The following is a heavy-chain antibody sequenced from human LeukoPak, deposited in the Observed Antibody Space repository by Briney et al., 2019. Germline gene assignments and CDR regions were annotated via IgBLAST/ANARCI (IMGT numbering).Heavy chain of an antibody. Sequence: GGSLRLSCAASGFTVSSNFMSWVRQAPGKGQEWVSVIYSGGSTYYADSVKGRFTISRDNSKNTLYLQMNSLRAEDTAVYYCARLGYCSSTSCYGRRGAFDIWGQGTMVTVSS. V-gene: IGHV3-66*01. CDR2: IYSGGST. D-gene: IGHD2-2*01. CDR3: ARLGYCSSTSCYGRRGAFDI. CDR1: GFTVSSNF. J-gene: IGHJ3*02.